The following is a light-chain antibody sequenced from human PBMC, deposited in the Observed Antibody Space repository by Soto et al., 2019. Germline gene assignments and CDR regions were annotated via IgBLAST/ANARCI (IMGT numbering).Light chain of an antibody. CDR2: DDT. CDR1: NIVTRS. V-gene: IGLV3-21*02. Sequence: SYELAQAPSVSVAPGQTARITCGGDNIVTRSVHWYQQKPGQAPVLVVYDDTDRPSGIPERFSGSNFGNTATLTISRVEAGDEADYYCQVWDSSGDHGGVFGGGTKVTVL. J-gene: IGLJ3*02. CDR3: QVWDSSGDHGGV.